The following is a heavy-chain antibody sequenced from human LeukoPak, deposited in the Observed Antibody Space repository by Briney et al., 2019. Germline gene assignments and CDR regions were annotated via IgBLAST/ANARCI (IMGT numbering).Heavy chain of an antibody. CDR3: ATDWSDTNTRGLVHYYYYMDV. V-gene: IGHV1-69-2*01. Sequence: ATVKLSCKVSGYTFTDYYMHWVQQAPGKGLEWMGLVDPEDGETIYAEKFQGRVTITADTSTDTAYMELSSLRSEDTAVYYCATDWSDTNTRGLVHYYYYMDVWGKGTTVTVSS. CDR2: VDPEDGET. CDR1: GYTFTDYY. D-gene: IGHD1-26*01. J-gene: IGHJ6*03.